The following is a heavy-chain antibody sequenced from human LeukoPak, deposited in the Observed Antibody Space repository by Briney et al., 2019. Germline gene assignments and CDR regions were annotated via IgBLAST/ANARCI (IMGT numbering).Heavy chain of an antibody. CDR3: ARGLDDSSGYYYFDAFDI. D-gene: IGHD3-22*01. CDR2: INHSGST. CDR1: GGSISSYY. J-gene: IGHJ3*02. Sequence: SETLSLTCTVSGGSISSYYWSWIRQPPGKGLEWIGEINHSGSTNYNPSLKSRVTISVDTSKNQFSLKLSSVTAADTAVYYCARGLDDSSGYYYFDAFDIWGQGTMVTVSS. V-gene: IGHV4-34*01.